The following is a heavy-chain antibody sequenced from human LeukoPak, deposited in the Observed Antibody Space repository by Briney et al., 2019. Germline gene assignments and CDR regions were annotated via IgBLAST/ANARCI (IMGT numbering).Heavy chain of an antibody. Sequence: GGSLRLSCAASGFTFSSYAMSWVRQAPGKGPEWVASIKEDGSEKYYVDSVKGRFTISRDNAKNSLYLQMNSLRVEDTAVYYCARHDYWGPGTQVTVSS. V-gene: IGHV3-7*01. CDR2: IKEDGSEK. J-gene: IGHJ4*02. CDR3: ARHDY. CDR1: GFTFSSYA.